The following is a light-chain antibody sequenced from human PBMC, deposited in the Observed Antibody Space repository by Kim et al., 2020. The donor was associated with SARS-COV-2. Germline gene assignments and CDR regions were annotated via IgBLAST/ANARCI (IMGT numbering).Light chain of an antibody. V-gene: IGKV1-39*01. J-gene: IGKJ1*01. CDR2: AAA. CDR3: QQSYSTPPRT. CDR1: QSISSY. Sequence: SVGDRVTITGRACQSISSYLHWYQQKPGKAPKLLIYAAASLQSGVSSRFSGSGSGTDFTLTISSLQPEDFASYYCQQSYSTPPRTFGQGTKVDIK.